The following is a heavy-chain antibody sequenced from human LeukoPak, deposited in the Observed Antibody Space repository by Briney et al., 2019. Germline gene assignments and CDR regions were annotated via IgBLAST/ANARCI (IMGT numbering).Heavy chain of an antibody. V-gene: IGHV4-59*08. D-gene: IGHD3-22*01. CDR2: IYYSGST. CDR3: TTHLYYDSSGLTFDY. Sequence: SETLSLTCTVSGGSLSNYYWSWIRQPPGKGLEWIGYIYYSGSTNYNPSLKSRFTISVDTSKNQFSLRLSSVTAADTAVYYCTTHLYYDSSGLTFDYGGQGTLVTVS. CDR1: GGSLSNYY. J-gene: IGHJ4*02.